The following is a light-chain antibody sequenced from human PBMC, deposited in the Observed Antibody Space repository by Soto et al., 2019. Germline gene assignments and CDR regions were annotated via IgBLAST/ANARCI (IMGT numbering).Light chain of an antibody. CDR2: DAS. J-gene: IGKJ5*01. V-gene: IGKV3-11*01. Sequence: EIVLTQSPATLSVSPGERATLSCRASQSISTSLAWYQQKPGQAPRLLISDASNRATGIPARFSGSGSGTDFTLTISSLEPEDFAVYYCHQRQYWPPITFGQGTRLEIK. CDR3: HQRQYWPPIT. CDR1: QSISTS.